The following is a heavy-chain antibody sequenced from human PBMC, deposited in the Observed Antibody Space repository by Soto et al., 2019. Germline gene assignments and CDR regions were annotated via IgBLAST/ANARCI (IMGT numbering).Heavy chain of an antibody. CDR1: GYTFITYG. CDR2: TSTYNGNT. CDR3: ARDHGPRSEGRWFGH. Sequence: QVKLVQSGAEVKKPGASVKVSCKASGYTFITYGISWVRQAPGQGLEWMGWTSTYNGNTNDLKKFKGRVTMTTDTYTSTAYMELRSLRSDDTTVNYCARDHGPRSEGRWFGHWAQGTLVPASS. J-gene: IGHJ5*02. V-gene: IGHV1-18*01. D-gene: IGHD2-8*01.